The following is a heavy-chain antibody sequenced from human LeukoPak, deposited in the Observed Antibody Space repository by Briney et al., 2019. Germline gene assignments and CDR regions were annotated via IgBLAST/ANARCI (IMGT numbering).Heavy chain of an antibody. D-gene: IGHD4-17*01. V-gene: IGHV3-33*06. J-gene: IGHJ4*02. CDR2: IWYDGSNK. CDR1: GFTFSSYG. CDR3: AKVQFDYGDYQFFDY. Sequence: PGGSLRLSCAASGFTFSSYGMPWVRQAPGKGLEWVAVIWYDGSNKYYADSVKGRFTISRDNSKNTLYLQMNSLRAEDTAVYYCAKVQFDYGDYQFFDYWGQGTLVTVSS.